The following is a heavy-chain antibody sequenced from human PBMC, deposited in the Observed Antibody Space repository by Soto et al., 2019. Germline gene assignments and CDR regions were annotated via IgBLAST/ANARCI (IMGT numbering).Heavy chain of an antibody. CDR2: INHSGST. J-gene: IGHJ4*02. CDR1: GGSFSGYY. V-gene: IGHV4-34*01. D-gene: IGHD3-3*01. CDR3: ARGRWHYDFWSGYYTIGGLDY. Sequence: PSETLSLTCAVYGGSFSGYYWSWIRQPPGKGLEWIGEINHSGSTNYNPSLKSRVTISVDTSKNQFSLKLSSVTAADTAVYYCARGRWHYDFWSGYYTIGGLDYWVQGTLVTVSS.